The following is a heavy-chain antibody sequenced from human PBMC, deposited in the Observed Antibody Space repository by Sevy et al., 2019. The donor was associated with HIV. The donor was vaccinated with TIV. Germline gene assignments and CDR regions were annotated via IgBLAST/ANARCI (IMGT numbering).Heavy chain of an antibody. CDR1: GGSITSLY. CDR3: AGENAWGRGYS. Sequence: SETLSLTCTVSGGSITSLYWNWFRQPPGKGLEWIANIYSNGHINYNPSLRSTVTFSLDTSKNQFSLRLSSVTAADTAMYYCAGENAWGRGYSWGQGTLVTVSS. V-gene: IGHV4-59*08. CDR2: IYSNGHI. D-gene: IGHD1-26*01. J-gene: IGHJ4*02.